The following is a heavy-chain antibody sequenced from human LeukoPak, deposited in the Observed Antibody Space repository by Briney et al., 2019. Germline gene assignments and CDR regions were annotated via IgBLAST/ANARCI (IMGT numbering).Heavy chain of an antibody. CDR3: ARDVLAAPGTFDY. Sequence: SETLSLTCTVSGGSISSGGYSWSWIRQPPGKGLEWIGYIYYSGSTYYNPSLKSRVTISLDTSKNQFSLKLSSVTAADTAVYYCARDVLAAPGTFDYWGQGALVTVSS. CDR2: IYYSGST. CDR1: GGSISSGGYS. D-gene: IGHD6-13*01. J-gene: IGHJ4*02. V-gene: IGHV4-30-4*07.